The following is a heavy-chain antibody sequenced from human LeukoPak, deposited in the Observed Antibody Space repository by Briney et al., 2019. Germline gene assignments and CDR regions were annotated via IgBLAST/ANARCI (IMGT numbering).Heavy chain of an antibody. CDR3: ARDRDIVVVPAAPHDAFDI. CDR1: GGSISSGGYY. V-gene: IGHV4-30-2*01. D-gene: IGHD2-2*01. CDR2: IYHSGST. Sequence: PSQTLSLTCTVSGGSISSGGYYWSWIRQPPGKGLEWIGYIYHSGSTYYNPSLKSRVTISVDRSKNQFSLKLSSVTAADTAVYYCARDRDIVVVPAAPHDAFDIWGQGTMVTVSS. J-gene: IGHJ3*02.